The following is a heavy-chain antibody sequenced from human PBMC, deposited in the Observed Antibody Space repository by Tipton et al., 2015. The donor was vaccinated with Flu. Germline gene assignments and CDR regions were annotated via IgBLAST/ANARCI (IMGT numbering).Heavy chain of an antibody. Sequence: SLRLSCAASGFTFSSFSMNWVRQAPGKGLEWVSYISSSSSTIYYADSVKGRFTISRDNAKNSLYLQMNGLRAEDTAVYYCARGFIRLCDYWGQGTLVSVSS. CDR1: GFTFSSFS. V-gene: IGHV3-48*01. D-gene: IGHD3-16*01. CDR3: ARGFIRLCDY. J-gene: IGHJ4*02. CDR2: ISSSSSTI.